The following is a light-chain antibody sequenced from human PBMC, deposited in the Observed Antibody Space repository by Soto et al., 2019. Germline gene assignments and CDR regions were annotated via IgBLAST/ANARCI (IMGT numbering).Light chain of an antibody. V-gene: IGKV2-28*01. CDR1: GSLLHGNGYNY. J-gene: IGKJ3*01. Sequence: DIVMSQSPLSLPVTPGEPASISCRSGGSLLHGNGYNYLDWYLQKPGQSPQLLIYLGSTRASGVPDRFSGSGSGTDFTLKISRVEAEDVGVYFCMQALQTPFTFGPGTKVEIK. CDR2: LGS. CDR3: MQALQTPFT.